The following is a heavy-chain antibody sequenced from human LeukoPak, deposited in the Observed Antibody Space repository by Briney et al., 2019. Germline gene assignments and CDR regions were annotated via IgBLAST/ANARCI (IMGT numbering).Heavy chain of an antibody. CDR1: GGSISSYY. J-gene: IGHJ2*01. CDR2: IYYSGST. V-gene: IGHV4-59*01. D-gene: IGHD6-13*01. Sequence: SETLSLTCTVSGGSISSYYWSWLRQPPGKGLEWIGYIYYSGSTIYNPSLKSRVTISLDTSKNQFSPKLTPFTAADPPPSSLARAPGIAAENDLWGRGTLVTVSS. CDR3: ARAPGIAAENDL.